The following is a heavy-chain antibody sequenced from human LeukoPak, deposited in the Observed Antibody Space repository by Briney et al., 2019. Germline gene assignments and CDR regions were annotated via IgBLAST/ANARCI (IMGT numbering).Heavy chain of an antibody. V-gene: IGHV3-23*01. CDR1: GFTFSNYA. J-gene: IGHJ4*02. CDR3: AKWAHGTYFYGSGTYYAFDY. D-gene: IGHD3-10*01. Sequence: GGSLRLSCAASGFTFSNYAMTWVRQAPGKGLEWVSRISANAGFTHLADSVKGRFTISRDNSKNTLYLQVNSLRAEDTAVYYCAKWAHGTYFYGSGTYYAFDYWGQGTLVTVSS. CDR2: ISANAGFT.